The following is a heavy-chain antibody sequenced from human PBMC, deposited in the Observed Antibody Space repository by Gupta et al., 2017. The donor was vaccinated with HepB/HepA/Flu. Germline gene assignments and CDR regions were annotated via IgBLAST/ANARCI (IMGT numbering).Heavy chain of an antibody. D-gene: IGHD3-3*01. J-gene: IGHJ4*02. CDR2: INHSGST. CDR1: GGSFSGYY. CDR3: ARGIGFWSGYYSYYFDY. V-gene: IGHV4-34*01. Sequence: QVQLQQWGAGLLKPSETLSLTCAVYGGSFSGYYWSWIRQPPGKGLEWIGEINHSGSTNYNPSLKSRVTISVDTSKNQFSLKLSSVTAADTAVYYCARGIGFWSGYYSYYFDYWGQGTLVTVSS.